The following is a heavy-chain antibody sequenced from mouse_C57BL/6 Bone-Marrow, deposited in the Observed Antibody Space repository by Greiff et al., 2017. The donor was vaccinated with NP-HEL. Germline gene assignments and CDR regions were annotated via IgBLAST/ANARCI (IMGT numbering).Heavy chain of an antibody. D-gene: IGHD1-1*01. CDR2: IYPGSGNT. Sequence: QVQLKESGAELVRPGASVKLSCKASGYTFTDYYINWVKQRPGQGLEWIARIYPGSGNTYYNEKFKGKATLTAEKSSSTAYMQLSSLTSEYSAVYFCARENLIYYYEYFDYWGQGTTLTVSS. CDR1: GYTFTDYY. J-gene: IGHJ2*01. CDR3: ARENLIYYYEYFDY. V-gene: IGHV1-76*01.